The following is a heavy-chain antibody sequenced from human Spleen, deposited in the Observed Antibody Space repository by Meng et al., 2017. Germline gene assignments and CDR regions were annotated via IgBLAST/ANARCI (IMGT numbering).Heavy chain of an antibody. J-gene: IGHJ3*02. Sequence: QVQLQESGPGLLKPSETLSLTCAVYGGSFSGYYWSWIRQPPGKGLEWIGEINHSGSTNYNPSLKSRVTISVDTSKNQFSLKLSSVTAADTAVYYCARDVSDTVIAFDIWGQGTMVTVSS. CDR2: INHSGST. V-gene: IGHV4-34*01. D-gene: IGHD3-22*01. CDR1: GGSFSGYY. CDR3: ARDVSDTVIAFDI.